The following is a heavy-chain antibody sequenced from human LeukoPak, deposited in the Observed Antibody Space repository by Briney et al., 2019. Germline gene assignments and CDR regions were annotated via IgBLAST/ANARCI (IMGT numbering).Heavy chain of an antibody. V-gene: IGHV1-2*02. D-gene: IGHD3-10*01. Sequence: ASVKVSCKASGYTFTSYDINWVRQAPGQGLEWMGWINPESGVTKYAQKFQGRVTMTRDTSTSTVYMEVSRLRSDDTAVYYCARDALNYGHLSPFDSWGQGTLVTVSS. CDR3: ARDALNYGHLSPFDS. J-gene: IGHJ4*02. CDR2: INPESGVT. CDR1: GYTFTSYD.